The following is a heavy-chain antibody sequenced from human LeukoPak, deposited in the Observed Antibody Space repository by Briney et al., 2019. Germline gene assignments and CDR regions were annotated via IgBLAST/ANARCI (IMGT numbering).Heavy chain of an antibody. Sequence: SETLSLTCAVSGYSISSGYYWGWIRQPPGKGLEWIGSIYHSGSTSYNPSLKSRVTISVDTSKNHFSLKIRSVNAADAAVYSGARNVGGYCGRSSCYSFDVWGQGTMVTVSS. V-gene: IGHV4-38-2*01. J-gene: IGHJ3*01. CDR1: GYSISSGYY. CDR2: IYHSGST. D-gene: IGHD2-2*02. CDR3: ARNVGGYCGRSSCYSFDV.